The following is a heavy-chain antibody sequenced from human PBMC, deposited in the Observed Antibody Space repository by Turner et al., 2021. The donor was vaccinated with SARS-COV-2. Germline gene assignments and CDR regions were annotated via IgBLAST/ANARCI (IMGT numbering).Heavy chain of an antibody. Sequence: QLQLQESGPGLVKPSETLSLPCPVSGGSISSSRYYWGWIRQPPGKGLDWIGSIYYSGSTYYNPSRKSRVTISVDTSKNQFSLKLSSVTAADTAVYYCARSNYEFWSGYYTFYFDYWGQGTLVTVSS. CDR1: GGSISSSRYY. CDR2: IYYSGST. J-gene: IGHJ4*02. CDR3: ARSNYEFWSGYYTFYFDY. D-gene: IGHD3-3*01. V-gene: IGHV4-39*01.